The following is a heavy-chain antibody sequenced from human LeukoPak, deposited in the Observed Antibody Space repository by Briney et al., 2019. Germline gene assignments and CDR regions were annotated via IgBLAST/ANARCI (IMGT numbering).Heavy chain of an antibody. CDR2: ISFDGSKK. CDR3: VNRGGGDHGLDV. V-gene: IGHV3-30*18. J-gene: IGHJ6*02. D-gene: IGHD2-21*02. CDR1: GFIFSNYA. Sequence: PGGALRLSCAASGFIFSNYAIHWVRQTPGKGLECVAVISFDGSKKYYADFAKGRFTISRDDSKNTAYLQMNGLRVEDTAVFYCVNRGGGDHGLDVWGQGTTVSVSS.